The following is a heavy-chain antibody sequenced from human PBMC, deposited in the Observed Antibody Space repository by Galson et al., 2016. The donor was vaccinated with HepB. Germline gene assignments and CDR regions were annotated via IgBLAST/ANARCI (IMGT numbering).Heavy chain of an antibody. CDR3: ARVRGLVVVPVSIENWFDP. J-gene: IGHJ5*02. V-gene: IGHV1-18*04. CDR2: ISAYNGNT. CDR1: GYTFISYG. D-gene: IGHD2-2*02. Sequence: SVKVSCKASGYTFISYGITWVRQAPGQGLEWMGWISAYNGNTNYAQKFQGRVTMTTDTSTSTAYMELRSLRSDDTAVYYCARVRGLVVVPVSIENWFDPWGQGTLVTVSS.